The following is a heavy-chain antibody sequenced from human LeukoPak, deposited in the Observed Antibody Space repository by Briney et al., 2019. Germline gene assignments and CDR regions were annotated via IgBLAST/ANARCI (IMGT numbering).Heavy chain of an antibody. J-gene: IGHJ5*02. Sequence: GGSLRLSCAASGITFSSKGFHWVRQAPGKGPEWVAVISYDGSNKFYADSVRGRFTISRDDSKNTLYLQMNSLRVEDTAVYYCAKRVFGDFPPWFDPRGQGTLVTVSS. D-gene: IGHD3-10*02. CDR3: AKRVFGDFPPWFDP. CDR1: GITFSSKG. CDR2: ISYDGSNK. V-gene: IGHV3-30*18.